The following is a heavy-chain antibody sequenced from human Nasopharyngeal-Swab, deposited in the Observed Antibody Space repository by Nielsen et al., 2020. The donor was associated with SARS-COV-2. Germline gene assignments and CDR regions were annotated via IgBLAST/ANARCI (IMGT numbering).Heavy chain of an antibody. D-gene: IGHD5-12*01. V-gene: IGHV3-23*01. CDR1: GFTFSSYA. CDR2: ISGSGGST. Sequence: GESLKISCAASGFTFSSYAMSWVRQAPGKGPEWVSAISGSGGSTYYADSVKGRFTISRDNSKNTLYLQMNSLRAEDTAVYYCAKDGGDYDYSAGWGQGTLVTVSS. J-gene: IGHJ4*02. CDR3: AKDGGDYDYSAG.